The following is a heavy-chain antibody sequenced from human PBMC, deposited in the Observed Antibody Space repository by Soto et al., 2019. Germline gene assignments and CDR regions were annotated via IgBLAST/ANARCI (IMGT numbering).Heavy chain of an antibody. CDR2: IVVGSGNT. Sequence: QMQLVQSGPEVKKPGTSVKVSCKASGFTFTSSAVQWVRQARGQRLEWIGWIVVGSGNTNYAQKFQERVTITRDMSTSTAYMELSSLRSEDTAVYYCAADPYYYDSSGPPKKYYYYGMDVWGQGTTVTVSS. V-gene: IGHV1-58*01. CDR3: AADPYYYDSSGPPKKYYYYGMDV. D-gene: IGHD3-22*01. CDR1: GFTFTSSA. J-gene: IGHJ6*02.